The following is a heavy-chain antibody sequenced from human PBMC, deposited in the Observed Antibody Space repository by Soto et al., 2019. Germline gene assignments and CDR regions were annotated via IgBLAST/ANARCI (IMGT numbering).Heavy chain of an antibody. V-gene: IGHV4-4*02. CDR1: GGSISSSNW. Sequence: QVQLQESGPGLVKPSGTLSLTCAVSGGSISSSNWWSWVRQPPGKGLEWIGEIYHSGSTNYNPSLKSRVTISVDKSKNQFSLKLSSVTAADTAVYYCARAYDFWSGYFEMTVPTRKNWFDPWGQGTLVTVSS. CDR2: IYHSGST. D-gene: IGHD3-3*01. CDR3: ARAYDFWSGYFEMTVPTRKNWFDP. J-gene: IGHJ5*02.